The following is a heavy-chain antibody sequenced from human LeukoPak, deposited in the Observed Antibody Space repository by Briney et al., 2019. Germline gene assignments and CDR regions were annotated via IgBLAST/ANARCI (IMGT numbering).Heavy chain of an antibody. Sequence: SETLSLTCSVSSGSISSYFWSWIRQPPGKGLKGIAYMKYSGSTNYNSSLKSRVTISIDTSKNQFSLKLTSLTAADTAVYYCARHDLRGGAYDIWGQGTMVTVSS. CDR1: SGSISSYF. CDR3: ARHDLRGGAYDI. V-gene: IGHV4-59*08. D-gene: IGHD2-21*01. J-gene: IGHJ3*02. CDR2: MKYSGST.